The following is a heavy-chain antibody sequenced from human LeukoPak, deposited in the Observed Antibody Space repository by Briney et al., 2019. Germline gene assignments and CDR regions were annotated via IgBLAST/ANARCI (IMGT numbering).Heavy chain of an antibody. Sequence: PGGSLRLSCAASGFTSSSYGMSWVRQAPGKGLEWVSAISGSGGSTYYADSVKGRFTISRDNSKNTLYLQMNSLRAEDTAVYYCAKEGYDYVWGSYRYTSFYYFDYWGQGTLVTVSS. J-gene: IGHJ4*02. CDR3: AKEGYDYVWGSYRYTSFYYFDY. CDR2: ISGSGGST. CDR1: GFTSSSYG. D-gene: IGHD3-16*02. V-gene: IGHV3-23*01.